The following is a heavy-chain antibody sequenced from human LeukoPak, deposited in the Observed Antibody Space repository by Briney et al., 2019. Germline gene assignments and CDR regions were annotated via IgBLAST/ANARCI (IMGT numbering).Heavy chain of an antibody. CDR2: INHSGST. CDR1: GGSFSGYY. J-gene: IGHJ5*02. D-gene: IGHD6-13*01. V-gene: IGHV4-34*01. Sequence: SETLSLTCAVYGGSFSGYYWSWIRQPPGKGLEWIGEINHSGSTNYNPSLKSRVTISVDTSKSQFSLKLSSVTAADTAVYYCARSGGGRKYSSSWYRAYNWFDPWGQGTLVTVSS. CDR3: ARSGGGRKYSSSWYRAYNWFDP.